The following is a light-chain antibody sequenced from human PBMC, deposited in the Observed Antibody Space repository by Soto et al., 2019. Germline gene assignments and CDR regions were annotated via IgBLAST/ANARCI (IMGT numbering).Light chain of an antibody. CDR3: QQYGNSPIT. Sequence: EIVLTQFPSTLSPSPGARATLSCRASQSVSSYLAWYQQKPGQAPRLLIYDASNRATGIPDRFSGSGSGTDFTLTISRLEPEDFAVYYCQQYGNSPITFGQGTRLEI. CDR1: QSVSSY. V-gene: IGKV3-20*01. J-gene: IGKJ5*01. CDR2: DAS.